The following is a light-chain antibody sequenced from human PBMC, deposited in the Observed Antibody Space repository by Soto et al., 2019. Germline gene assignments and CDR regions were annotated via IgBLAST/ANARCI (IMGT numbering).Light chain of an antibody. V-gene: IGKV1-9*01. CDR2: AAS. Sequence: DIQLTQSPSFLSASVGDRVTITCRASQGISSYLAWYQQKPGKAPKLLIYAASTLQSRVPSRFRGSGSGTEFSLTISSLQPEDSATYHCQQLNSYPPVFGQGTPLEIK. CDR1: QGISSY. CDR3: QQLNSYPPV. J-gene: IGKJ5*01.